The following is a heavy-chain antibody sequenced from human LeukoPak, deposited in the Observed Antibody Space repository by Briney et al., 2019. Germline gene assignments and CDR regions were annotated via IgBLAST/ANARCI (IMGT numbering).Heavy chain of an antibody. CDR3: ARGPYYDYVWGSPHFDY. CDR2: ISWNSGSI. V-gene: IGHV3-9*01. Sequence: GRSLRLSCAASGFTFDDYAMHWVRHAPGKGLEWVSGISWNSGSIGYADSVKGRFTISRDNAKNSLYLQMNSLRAEDTALYYCARGPYYDYVWGSPHFDYWGQGTLVTVSS. CDR1: GFTFDDYA. D-gene: IGHD3-16*01. J-gene: IGHJ4*02.